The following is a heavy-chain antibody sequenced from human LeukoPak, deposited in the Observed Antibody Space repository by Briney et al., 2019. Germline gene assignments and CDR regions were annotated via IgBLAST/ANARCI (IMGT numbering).Heavy chain of an antibody. CDR3: ASSGYSYGHNWFDP. Sequence: ASVKVSCKASGGAFSSYAISWARQAPGQGLEWMGGIIPIFGTANYAQKFQGRVTITADESTSTAYMELSSLRSEDTAVYYCASSGYSYGHNWFDPWGQGTLVTVSS. V-gene: IGHV1-69*01. D-gene: IGHD5-18*01. CDR2: IIPIFGTA. CDR1: GGAFSSYA. J-gene: IGHJ5*02.